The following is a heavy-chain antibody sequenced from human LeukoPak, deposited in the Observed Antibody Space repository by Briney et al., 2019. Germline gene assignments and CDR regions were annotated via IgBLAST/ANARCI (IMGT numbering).Heavy chain of an antibody. CDR1: GFTFSSYA. CDR2: SSGSGGST. J-gene: IGHJ4*02. D-gene: IGHD1-26*01. V-gene: IGHV3-23*01. Sequence: PGGSLRLSCAASGFTFSSYAMSWVRQAPGKGREWVAASSGSGGSTYYADSVKGRFTISRDNSKNTLYLQMNNLRAEDTAVYYCAKEVVGASYFDYWGQGTLVTVSS. CDR3: AKEVVGASYFDY.